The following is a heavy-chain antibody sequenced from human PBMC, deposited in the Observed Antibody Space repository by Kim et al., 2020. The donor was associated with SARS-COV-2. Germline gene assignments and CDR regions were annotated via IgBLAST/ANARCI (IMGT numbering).Heavy chain of an antibody. D-gene: IGHD3-22*01. CDR3: ARESGVLESSGYPFDL. Sequence: ASVKVSCKASGYSFNSYGISWVRQAPGQGLEWMGWISAYNGNTDYAQKVQDRVTMTTETSTSTVYMELRSLRSDDTAVYYCARESGVLESSGYPFDLWGQGTLVTVSS. CDR1: GYSFNSYG. J-gene: IGHJ4*02. V-gene: IGHV1-18*01. CDR2: ISAYNGNT.